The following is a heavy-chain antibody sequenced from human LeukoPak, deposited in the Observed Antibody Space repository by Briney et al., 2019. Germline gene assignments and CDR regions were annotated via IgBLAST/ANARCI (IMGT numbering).Heavy chain of an antibody. Sequence: SETLSLTCTVSGGSISSGGYYWSWIRQHPGKGLEWIGYIYYSGSTYYNPSLKSRVTISVDTSKNQFSLKLSSVTAADTAVYYCARVMEMATIRAFDYWGQGTLVTGSS. CDR3: ARVMEMATIRAFDY. CDR1: GGSISSGGYY. CDR2: IYYSGST. D-gene: IGHD5-24*01. V-gene: IGHV4-31*03. J-gene: IGHJ4*02.